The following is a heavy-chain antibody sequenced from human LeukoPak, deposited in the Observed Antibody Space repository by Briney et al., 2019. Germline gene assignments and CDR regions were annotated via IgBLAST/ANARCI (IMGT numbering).Heavy chain of an antibody. CDR1: GGSISYYY. CDR2: IFNSGST. Sequence: SETLSLTCTVSGGSISYYYWSWIRQPPGKGLECLGYIFNSGSTNYNPSLKSRVTISVDTSKNQFSLKLSSVTAADTAVYYCARVGGDVQLERRERWAFDVWGQGTMVTVSS. D-gene: IGHD1-1*01. V-gene: IGHV4-59*01. CDR3: ARVGGDVQLERRERWAFDV. J-gene: IGHJ3*01.